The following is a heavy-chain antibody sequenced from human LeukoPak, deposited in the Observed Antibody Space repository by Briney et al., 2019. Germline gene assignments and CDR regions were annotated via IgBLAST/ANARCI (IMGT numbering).Heavy chain of an antibody. V-gene: IGHV3-30*04. D-gene: IGHD1-1*01. Sequence: GGSLRLSCAASGFTFSSYAMHWVRQAPGKGLEWVAVISYDRSNKYYADSVKGRFTISRDNSKNTLYLQMNSLRAEDTAVYYCAREASPLVQPLEAGYYFDYWGQGTLVTVSS. CDR2: ISYDRSNK. CDR1: GFTFSSYA. CDR3: AREASPLVQPLEAGYYFDY. J-gene: IGHJ4*02.